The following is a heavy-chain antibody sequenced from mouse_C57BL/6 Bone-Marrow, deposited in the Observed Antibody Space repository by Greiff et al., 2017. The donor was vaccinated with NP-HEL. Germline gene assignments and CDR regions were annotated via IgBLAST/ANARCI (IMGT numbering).Heavy chain of an antibody. J-gene: IGHJ4*01. V-gene: IGHV1-78*01. CDR1: GYTFTDHT. D-gene: IGHD1-1*01. CDR3: ARWGPYYYGSSYDAMDY. CDR2: IYPRDGST. Sequence: VQRVESDAELVKPGASVKISCKVSGYTFTDHTIHWMKQRPEQGLEWIGYIYPRDGSTKYNEKFKGKATLTADKSSSTAYMQLNILTSEDSAVYFCARWGPYYYGSSYDAMDYWGQGTSVTVSS.